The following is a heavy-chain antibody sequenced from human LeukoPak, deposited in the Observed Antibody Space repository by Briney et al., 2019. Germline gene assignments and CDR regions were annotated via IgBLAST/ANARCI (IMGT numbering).Heavy chain of an antibody. Sequence: GESLKISCKGSGYSLTSYWIGWVRQMPGKGLEWMGIIYPGDSDTRYSPSFQGQVTISADKSSSTAYLQWSSLKASDTAMYYCARHPEMATIFSYQYWGQGTLVTVSS. D-gene: IGHD5-24*01. J-gene: IGHJ4*02. CDR3: ARHPEMATIFSYQY. CDR1: GYSLTSYW. CDR2: IYPGDSDT. V-gene: IGHV5-51*01.